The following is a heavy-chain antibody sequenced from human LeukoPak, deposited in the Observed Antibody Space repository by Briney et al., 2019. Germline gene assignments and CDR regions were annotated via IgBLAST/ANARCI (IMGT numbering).Heavy chain of an antibody. CDR2: IYPGDSDT. V-gene: IGHV5-51*01. D-gene: IGHD4-23*01. CDR3: ARGRTTVVTPDAFDI. CDR1: GYSFTSYW. J-gene: IGHJ3*02. Sequence: GESLKISCKGSGYSFTSYWIGWVRQMPGKGLQWMGIIYPGDSDTRYSPSFQGQVTISADKSISTAYLQWSSLKASDTAMYYCARGRTTVVTPDAFDIWGQGTMVTVSS.